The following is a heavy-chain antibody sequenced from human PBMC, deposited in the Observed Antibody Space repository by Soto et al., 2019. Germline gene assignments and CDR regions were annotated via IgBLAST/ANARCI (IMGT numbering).Heavy chain of an antibody. CDR2: IKLDRSEK. Sequence: GGSLRLSCAASGFTFSNYWMSWVRQAPGKGLEWVANIKLDRSEKYYADSVKGRITISRDNAKTSLYLHLNSLRVEDTALYYCARQRHFNMNWFDPWGQGTLVTVSS. J-gene: IGHJ5*02. CDR1: GFTFSNYW. V-gene: IGHV3-7*03. D-gene: IGHD6-25*01. CDR3: ARQRHFNMNWFDP.